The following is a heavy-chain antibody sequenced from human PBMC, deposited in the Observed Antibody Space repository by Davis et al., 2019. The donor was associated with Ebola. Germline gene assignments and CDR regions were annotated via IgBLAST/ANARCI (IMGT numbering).Heavy chain of an antibody. D-gene: IGHD2-2*02. Sequence: AASVKVSCKASGYTFTGYYMHWVRQAPGQGLEWMGWINPNSGGTKYAQKFQGRVTMTRDTSISTAYMELSRLRSDDTAFYYCARGFCSNTSCYTSMVDYWGQGTLVTVSS. CDR2: INPNSGGT. CDR1: GYTFTGYY. J-gene: IGHJ4*02. V-gene: IGHV1-2*02. CDR3: ARGFCSNTSCYTSMVDY.